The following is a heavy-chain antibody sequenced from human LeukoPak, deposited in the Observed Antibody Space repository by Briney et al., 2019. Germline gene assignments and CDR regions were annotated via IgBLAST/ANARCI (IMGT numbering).Heavy chain of an antibody. Sequence: GGSLRLSCTAPGFSFSSYAMSWVRQAPGRGLEWVSTNSGSGGTTHYADSVKGRFTISRDNSKNTLYLQMNSLRAEDTAVYYCAKYSGYSFRPTNLATWGQGTWSPSPQ. V-gene: IGHV3-23*01. CDR3: AKYSGYSFRPTNLAT. J-gene: IGHJ5*02. CDR1: GFSFSSYA. CDR2: NSGSGGTT. D-gene: IGHD2/OR15-2a*01.